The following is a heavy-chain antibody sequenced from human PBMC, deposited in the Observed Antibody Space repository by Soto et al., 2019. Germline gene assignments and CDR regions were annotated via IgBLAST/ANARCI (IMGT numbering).Heavy chain of an antibody. CDR1: GFTFNSYG. CDR2: ISYDSPKT. Sequence: AGSLRLSCAASGFTFNSYGMHWVRQGPGNGLEWVEFISYDSPKTYYADSVKSRFTISRDNSNSALYVQMNSLTGADTAVYYCARTRSAWSDFHYYSLDVWGQGTTVAVSS. D-gene: IGHD1-26*01. CDR3: ARTRSAWSDFHYYSLDV. V-gene: IGHV3-30*03. J-gene: IGHJ6*02.